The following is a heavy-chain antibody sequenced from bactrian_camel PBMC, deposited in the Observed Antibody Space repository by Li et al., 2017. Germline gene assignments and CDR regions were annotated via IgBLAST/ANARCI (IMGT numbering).Heavy chain of an antibody. CDR2: INKRGNST. D-gene: IGHD5*01. CDR1: GFTFSSYW. V-gene: IGHV3S1*01. CDR3: AASGPSAGYCGLDTIPALHY. J-gene: IGHJ4*01. Sequence: HVQLVESGGGLVQPGGSLRLSCAASGFTFSSYWMYWVRQAPGKGLEWISAINKRGNSTFYADAVKGRFTISRDNAKNTVFLQLNSLKPEDTAMYYCAASGPSAGYCGLDTIPALHYRGQGTQVTVS.